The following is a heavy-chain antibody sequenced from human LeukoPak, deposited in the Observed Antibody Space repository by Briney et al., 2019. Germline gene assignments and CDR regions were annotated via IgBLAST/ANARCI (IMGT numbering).Heavy chain of an antibody. V-gene: IGHV1-8*01. J-gene: IGHJ4*02. Sequence: GASVKVSCKASGYTFTSYDINWVRQATGQGLEWMGWMNPNSDNTGYAQRFQGRVTMTRNTSISTAYMELSSLRSEDTAIYYCARPYCNGGSCHDYFDYWGQGTLVSVSS. CDR3: ARPYCNGGSCHDYFDY. CDR2: MNPNSDNT. CDR1: GYTFTSYD. D-gene: IGHD2-15*01.